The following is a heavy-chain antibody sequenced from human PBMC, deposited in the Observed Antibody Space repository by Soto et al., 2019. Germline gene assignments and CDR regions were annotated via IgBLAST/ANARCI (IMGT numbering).Heavy chain of an antibody. CDR1: GGPISSGSYY. Sequence: QLQLQESGPGLVKPSETLSLTSTAPGGPISSGSYYWGWIPQPPGKGREWIGSIYYSGSTYYNPSLKSRVTISVDTSKNQFSLKLSSVTAADTAVYYCARHTPAISISDHWGQGTLVTVSS. CDR3: ARHTPAISISDH. J-gene: IGHJ4*02. CDR2: IYYSGST. D-gene: IGHD2-15*01. V-gene: IGHV4-39*01.